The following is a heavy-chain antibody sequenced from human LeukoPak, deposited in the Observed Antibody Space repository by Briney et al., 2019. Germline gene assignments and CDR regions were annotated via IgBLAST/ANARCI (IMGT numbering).Heavy chain of an antibody. D-gene: IGHD2-2*01. CDR3: AREDIVVVPAGMDV. CDR2: INPNSGGT. J-gene: IGHJ6*02. CDR1: GYTFTGYY. V-gene: IGHV1-2*04. Sequence: ASVKVSCKASGYTFTGYYMHWVRQAPGQGLEWMGWINPNSGGTNYAQKFQGWVTMTRDTSISTAYMELSRLRSDDTAVHYCAREDIVVVPAGMDVWGQGTTVTVSS.